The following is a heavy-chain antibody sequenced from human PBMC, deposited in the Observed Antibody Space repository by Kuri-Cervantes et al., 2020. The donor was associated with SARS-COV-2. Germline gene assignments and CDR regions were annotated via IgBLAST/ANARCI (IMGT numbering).Heavy chain of an antibody. D-gene: IGHD3-3*01. Sequence: GESLKISCAASGFTFSSYWMNWVRQAPGKGLEWVANIKQDGSEKYYVDSVKGRFTISRDNAKNSLYLQMNSLRAEDTAVYYCARGSTYYDFWSGYYTGEYFQHWGQGTLVTVSS. J-gene: IGHJ1*01. CDR3: ARGSTYYDFWSGYYTGEYFQH. CDR2: IKQDGSEK. CDR1: GFTFSSYW. V-gene: IGHV3-7*01.